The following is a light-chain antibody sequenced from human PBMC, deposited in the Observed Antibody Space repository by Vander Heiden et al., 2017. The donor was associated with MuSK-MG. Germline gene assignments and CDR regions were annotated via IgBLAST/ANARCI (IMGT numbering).Light chain of an antibody. J-gene: IGKJ1*01. CDR1: QSISSY. CDR2: GAS. CDR3: QQSYTTPRT. V-gene: IGKV1-39*01. Sequence: DIHMTQSPSSLSASVGGRVTITCRASQSISSYLNWYQQKPGKAPNLLIYGASSLQSGVPSRFSGSGSGTDFTLTINNLQPEDFATYYCQQSYTTPRTFGQGTKVEIK.